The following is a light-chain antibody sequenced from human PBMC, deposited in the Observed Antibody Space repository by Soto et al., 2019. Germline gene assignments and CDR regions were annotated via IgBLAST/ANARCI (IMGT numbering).Light chain of an antibody. V-gene: IGLV2-14*03. CDR2: EVS. J-gene: IGLJ3*02. CDR1: SSDVGDYNF. CDR3: SSHTSSSIWV. Sequence: QSVLTQPASVSGSPGQSITISCTGTSSDVGDYNFVSWYQQLPGKAPKLMIYEVSHRPSGVSNRFSGSKSGNTASLTISGFLAEDEAHYYCSSHTSSSIWVFGGGTQLTVL.